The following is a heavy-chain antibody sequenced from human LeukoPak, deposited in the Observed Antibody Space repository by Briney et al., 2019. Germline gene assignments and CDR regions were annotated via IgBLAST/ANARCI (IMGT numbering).Heavy chain of an antibody. CDR3: ARGRYYYDSREVGCDAFDI. J-gene: IGHJ3*02. V-gene: IGHV5-51*01. D-gene: IGHD3-22*01. Sequence: GESLKISCKGSGYSFTSYWIGWVRQLPGKGLEWMGIIYPGDSDTRYSPSFQGQVTISADKSISTAYLQWSSLKASDTAMYYCARGRYYYDSREVGCDAFDIWGQGIMVTVSS. CDR1: GYSFTSYW. CDR2: IYPGDSDT.